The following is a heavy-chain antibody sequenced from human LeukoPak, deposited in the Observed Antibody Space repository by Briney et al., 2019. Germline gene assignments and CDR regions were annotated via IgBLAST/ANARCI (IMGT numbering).Heavy chain of an antibody. V-gene: IGHV4-30-2*01. CDR3: ARRYCSSTSCYVDWFDP. CDR1: GGSISRGGYS. CDR2: IYQSGTT. Sequence: SQTLSLTCAVSGGSISRGGYSWNWIRQPPGKGLEWIGYIYQSGTTYHNPSLKSRVTLSVDRSKNQFSLKLTSVTAADTAVYYCARRYCSSTSCYVDWFDPWGQGTLVTVSS. J-gene: IGHJ5*02. D-gene: IGHD2-2*01.